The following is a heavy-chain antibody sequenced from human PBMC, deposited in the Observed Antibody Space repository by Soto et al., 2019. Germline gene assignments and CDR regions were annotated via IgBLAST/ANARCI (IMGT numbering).Heavy chain of an antibody. CDR2: IIPILGIA. CDR1: GGTFSSYT. CDR3: ARNVYDFWSGYNY. V-gene: IGHV1-69*02. J-gene: IGHJ4*02. Sequence: GASVKVSCKASGGTFSSYTISWVRQAPGQGLEWMGRIIPILGIANYAQKFQGRVTITADKSTSTAYMELSSLRSEDTAVYYCARNVYDFWSGYNYWGQGTLVTVSS. D-gene: IGHD3-3*01.